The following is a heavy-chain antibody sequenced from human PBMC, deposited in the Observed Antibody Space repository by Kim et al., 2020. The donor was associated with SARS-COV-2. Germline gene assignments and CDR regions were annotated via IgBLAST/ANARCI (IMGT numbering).Heavy chain of an antibody. V-gene: IGHV4-30-2*05. D-gene: IGHD3-22*01. J-gene: IGHJ4*02. CDR3: ARGPTMIVGIDY. Sequence: YYNPTLKSRVTISVDTSKNQFSLKLSSVTAADTAVYYCARGPTMIVGIDYWGQGTLVTVSS.